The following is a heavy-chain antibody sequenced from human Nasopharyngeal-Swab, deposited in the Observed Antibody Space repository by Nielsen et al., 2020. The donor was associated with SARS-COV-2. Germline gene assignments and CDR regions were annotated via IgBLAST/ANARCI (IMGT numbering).Heavy chain of an antibody. D-gene: IGHD6-6*01. Sequence: SETLSLTCAVSGRSISGSDLWIWVRQPPGKGLEWIGEPSPDGGTNYNPSLKGRVIVSVDRSKNLFSLSLKSVTAADTAVYYCASSSSEKRGHDSWGQGTLVTVSS. CDR2: PSPDGGT. J-gene: IGHJ4*02. CDR3: ASSSSEKRGHDS. CDR1: GRSISGSDL. V-gene: IGHV4-4*02.